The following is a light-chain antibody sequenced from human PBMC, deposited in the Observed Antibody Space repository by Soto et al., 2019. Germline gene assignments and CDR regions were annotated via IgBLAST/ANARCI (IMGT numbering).Light chain of an antibody. CDR2: DAS. J-gene: IGKJ2*01. CDR3: HHRSKWPYT. V-gene: IGKV3-11*01. Sequence: EIVLTQSPGTLSLSPGERATLSCRASQSVANYLLWFQQKPGQAPRLLIYDASNRASGIPARFSGSGSGTDFTLTISSLETEDFAVYFCHHRSKWPYTFGQGTKVDIK. CDR1: QSVANY.